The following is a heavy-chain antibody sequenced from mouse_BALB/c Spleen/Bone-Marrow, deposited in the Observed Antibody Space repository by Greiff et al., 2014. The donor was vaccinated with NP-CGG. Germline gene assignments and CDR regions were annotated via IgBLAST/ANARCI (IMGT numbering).Heavy chain of an antibody. D-gene: IGHD1-1*01. J-gene: IGHJ2*01. CDR3: ARHITTVVADY. V-gene: IGHV5-9-3*01. CDR2: ISSGGSYT. Sequence: EVMLVESGGGLVKPGGSLKLSCAASGFTFSSYAMSWVRQTPEKRLEWVATISSGGSYTYYPENVKGRFTISRDNAKNTLYLQMSSLRSEDTAMYYCARHITTVVADYWGQGATLTVSS. CDR1: GFTFSSYA.